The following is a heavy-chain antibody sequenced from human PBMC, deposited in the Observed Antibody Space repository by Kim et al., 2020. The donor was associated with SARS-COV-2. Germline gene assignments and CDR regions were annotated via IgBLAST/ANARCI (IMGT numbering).Heavy chain of an antibody. CDR2: VFYTGST. Sequence: SETLSLTCSVSGGSIGTYYWSWIRQAPGKGLEWIGYVFYTGSTNHNPSLKGRVTISVDTSKNEFSLKLGSVAAADTAVYYCARGNGFCSGGTCYHRFDPWGQGTLVTVSS. J-gene: IGHJ5*02. V-gene: IGHV4-59*01. CDR1: GGSIGTYY. D-gene: IGHD2-15*01. CDR3: ARGNGFCSGGTCYHRFDP.